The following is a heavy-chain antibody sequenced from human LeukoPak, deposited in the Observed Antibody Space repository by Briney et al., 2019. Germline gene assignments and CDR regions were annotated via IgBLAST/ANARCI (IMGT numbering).Heavy chain of an antibody. CDR1: GFTFSSYG. CDR3: ARVHRGYSYGRLDY. D-gene: IGHD5-18*01. Sequence: PGGSLRLSCAASGFTFSSYGMHWVRQAPGKGLEWVAVISYDGSNQYYGDSVKGRFTISRDNSKNTLYLQMNSLRPEDTAVYYCARVHRGYSYGRLDYWGQGTLVTVSS. J-gene: IGHJ4*02. CDR2: ISYDGSNQ. V-gene: IGHV3-33*05.